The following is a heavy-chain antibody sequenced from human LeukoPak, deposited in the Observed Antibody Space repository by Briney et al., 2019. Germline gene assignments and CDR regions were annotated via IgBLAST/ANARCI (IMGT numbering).Heavy chain of an antibody. J-gene: IGHJ4*02. CDR1: GGSITNYY. CDR2: IHYSGST. CDR3: ARSTQQLEALDY. V-gene: IGHV4-59*12. Sequence: PSETLSLTCTVSGGSITNYYWTWIRQPPGKGLEWIGYIHYSGSTNYNPSLKSRVTISVDTSKNQFSLKLSSVTAADTAVYYCARSTQQLEALDYWGQGTLVTVSS. D-gene: IGHD6-13*01.